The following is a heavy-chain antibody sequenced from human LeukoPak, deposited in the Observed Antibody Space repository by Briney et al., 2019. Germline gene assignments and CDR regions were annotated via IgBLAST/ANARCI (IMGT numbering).Heavy chain of an antibody. D-gene: IGHD3-10*01. CDR2: VYPSGST. Sequence: SETLSLTCTVSGGSISSSSWTWIRQPAGKGLEWIGRVYPSGSTNYNSSLESRITVSLDTSKNQFSLKLSSVTAADTAVYYCAREHPSITMVRGVIIPNWFDPWGQGTLVTVSS. J-gene: IGHJ5*02. CDR1: GGSISSSS. CDR3: AREHPSITMVRGVIIPNWFDP. V-gene: IGHV4-4*07.